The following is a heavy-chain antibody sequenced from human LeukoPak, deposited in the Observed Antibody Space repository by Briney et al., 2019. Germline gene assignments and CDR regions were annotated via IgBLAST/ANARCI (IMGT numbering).Heavy chain of an antibody. V-gene: IGHV4-59*01. CDR3: ARGDFCSSTSCYLRPMDV. CDR2: IYSSGST. CDR1: GGSISDYY. D-gene: IGHD2-2*01. J-gene: IGHJ6*03. Sequence: PPETLSLTCTVSGGSISDYYWSWIRQPPGKGLEWIGYIYSSGSTTYNPSLKSRVAMSVDTPKNRFSLKLSSVTAADTAVYYCARGDFCSSTSCYLRPMDVWGKGTTVTVSS.